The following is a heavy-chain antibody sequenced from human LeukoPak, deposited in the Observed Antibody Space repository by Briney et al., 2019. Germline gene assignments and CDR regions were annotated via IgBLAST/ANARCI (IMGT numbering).Heavy chain of an antibody. V-gene: IGHV1-2*02. J-gene: IGHJ4*02. CDR1: GYTFTGYY. CDR3: ARVVRYSSGPLTDLFPYSFDY. Sequence: GASVKVSCKASGYTFTGYYIHWVRQAPGQGLEWMGWINPNSGGTTYAQKFQGRVSMTRDTSISTAYMELSSLRSEDTAVYYCARVVRYSSGPLTDLFPYSFDYWGQGTLVTVSS. D-gene: IGHD6-19*01. CDR2: INPNSGGT.